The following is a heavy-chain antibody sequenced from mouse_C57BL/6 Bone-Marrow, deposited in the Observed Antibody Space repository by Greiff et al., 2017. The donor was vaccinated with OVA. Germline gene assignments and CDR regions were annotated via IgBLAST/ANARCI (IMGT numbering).Heavy chain of an antibody. J-gene: IGHJ4*01. V-gene: IGHV14-1*01. CDR3: TTWGGGAYYYAMDY. D-gene: IGHD1-1*02. CDR1: GFNIKDYY. Sequence: VQLKESGAELVRPGASVKLSCTASGFNIKDYYMHWVKQRPEQGLEWIGRIDPEDGDTEYAPKFQGKATMTADTSSNTAYLQLSSLTSKDTAVYYCTTWGGGAYYYAMDYWGQGTSVTVSS. CDR2: IDPEDGDT.